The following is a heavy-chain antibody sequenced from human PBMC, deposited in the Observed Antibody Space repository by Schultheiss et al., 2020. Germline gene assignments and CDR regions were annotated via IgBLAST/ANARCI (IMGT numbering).Heavy chain of an antibody. D-gene: IGHD2-8*01. Sequence: GESLKISCAASGFTVSSNYMSWVRQAPGKGLEWVSVIYSGGSTYYADSVKGRFTISRDNSKNTLYLQMNSLRAEDTAVYYCARGELMVYATGWFDPWGQGTLVTVSS. CDR3: ARGELMVYATGWFDP. J-gene: IGHJ5*02. V-gene: IGHV3-66*01. CDR1: GFTVSSNY. CDR2: IYSGGST.